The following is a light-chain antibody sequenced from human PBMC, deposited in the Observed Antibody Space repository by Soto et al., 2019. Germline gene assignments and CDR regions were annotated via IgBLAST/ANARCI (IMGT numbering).Light chain of an antibody. J-gene: IGLJ2*01. CDR1: SSDVGGYNY. CDR3: FSYTSSNTRV. CDR2: EVS. Sequence: QSVLTQPPSASGSPGQSVTISCTGTSSDVGGYNYVSWYQQHPGKAPKLMIYEVSKRPSGVPDRFSGSKSGNTASLTVSGLQAEDEADYYCFSYTSSNTRVFGGGTKVTVL. V-gene: IGLV2-8*01.